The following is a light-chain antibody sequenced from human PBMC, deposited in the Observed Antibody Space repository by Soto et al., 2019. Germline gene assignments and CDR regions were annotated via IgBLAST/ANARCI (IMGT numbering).Light chain of an antibody. J-gene: IGLJ1*01. Sequence: SALTXPASVSGSPGQSITISCTGTSSDVGGYNYVSWYQQHPGKAPKLMIYDVRTRPSGVSNRFSGSKSVNTASLTISGLQAEDEADYYCSSYTTISTYVFGTGTKVTVL. CDR2: DVR. V-gene: IGLV2-14*01. CDR3: SSYTTISTYV. CDR1: SSDVGGYNY.